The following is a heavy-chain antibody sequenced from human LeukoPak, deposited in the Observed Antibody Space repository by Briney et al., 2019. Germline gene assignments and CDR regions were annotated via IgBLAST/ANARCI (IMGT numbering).Heavy chain of an antibody. V-gene: IGHV4-39*06. D-gene: IGHD2-21*02. Sequence: SETLSLTCTVSGGSISSSSYYWGWIRQPPGKGLEWIGTIYYSGSTYYNPSLKSRVTISVDTSKNQFPLKLSSVTAADTAVYYCARAYCGGDCSYYYGMDVWGQGTTVTVSS. CDR1: GGSISSSSYY. J-gene: IGHJ6*02. CDR3: ARAYCGGDCSYYYGMDV. CDR2: IYYSGST.